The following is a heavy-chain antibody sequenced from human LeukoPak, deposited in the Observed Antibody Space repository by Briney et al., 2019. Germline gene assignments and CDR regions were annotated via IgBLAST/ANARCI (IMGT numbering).Heavy chain of an antibody. CDR1: GFTFSIYA. Sequence: GGSLRLSCAVSGFTFSIYAMSWVRQAPGKGLEWVSTISGGGGTTYYADSVQGRFTISRDNSKNTLYLQMNSLRPEDMAVYYCAREFRGWWFDYWGQGTLVTVSS. CDR3: AREFRGWWFDY. J-gene: IGHJ4*02. CDR2: ISGGGGTT. D-gene: IGHD3-16*01. V-gene: IGHV3-23*01.